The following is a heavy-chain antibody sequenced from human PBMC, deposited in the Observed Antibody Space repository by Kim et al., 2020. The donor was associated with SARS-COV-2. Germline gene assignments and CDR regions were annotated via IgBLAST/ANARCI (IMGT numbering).Heavy chain of an antibody. Sequence: GSTHSTPSLKSRVTISVDTSKNQFSLKLSSVTAADTAVYYCARGRTQFDYWGQGTLVTVSS. CDR3: ARGRTQFDY. J-gene: IGHJ4*02. V-gene: IGHV4-34*01. CDR2: GST.